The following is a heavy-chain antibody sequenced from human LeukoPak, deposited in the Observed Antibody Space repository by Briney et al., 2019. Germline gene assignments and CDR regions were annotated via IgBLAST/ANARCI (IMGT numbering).Heavy chain of an antibody. CDR2: IYYTGLT. Sequence: SETLSLTCSVSGDSIGSIGHNWAWFRQPPGKRPEWIGSIYYTGLTYFNPSLKSRVTISSDTSKNLLPLTMTSVTAADTALYFCAKDDKNWNYDRWGQGTLVSVSS. CDR3: AKDDKNWNYDR. CDR1: GDSIGSIGHN. J-gene: IGHJ5*02. D-gene: IGHD1-7*01. V-gene: IGHV4-39*06.